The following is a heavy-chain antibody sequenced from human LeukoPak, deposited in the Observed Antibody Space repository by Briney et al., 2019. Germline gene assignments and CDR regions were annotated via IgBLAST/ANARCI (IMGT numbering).Heavy chain of an antibody. CDR2: IYYSGST. Sequence: SETLSLTCTVSGGSISSCSYYWGWIRQPPGKGLEWIGSIYYSGSTYYNPSLKSRVTISVDTSKNQFSLKLSSVTAADTAVYYCARLYPHYYYYYMDVWGKGTTVTVSS. CDR3: ARLYPHYYYYYMDV. V-gene: IGHV4-39*01. D-gene: IGHD2/OR15-2a*01. J-gene: IGHJ6*03. CDR1: GGSISSCSYY.